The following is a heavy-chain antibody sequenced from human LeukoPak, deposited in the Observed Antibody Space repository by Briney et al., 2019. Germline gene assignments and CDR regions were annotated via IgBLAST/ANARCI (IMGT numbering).Heavy chain of an antibody. D-gene: IGHD6-13*01. Sequence: PGGSLRLSCAASGFTFSSYAMHWVRQAPGKGLEWVAVISYDGSNKYYADSVKGRFTISRDNSKNTLYLQMNSLRAEDTAVYYCARATGYSSSWYEGGAFDIWGQGTMVTVSS. CDR3: ARATGYSSSWYEGGAFDI. CDR2: ISYDGSNK. J-gene: IGHJ3*02. CDR1: GFTFSSYA. V-gene: IGHV3-30-3*01.